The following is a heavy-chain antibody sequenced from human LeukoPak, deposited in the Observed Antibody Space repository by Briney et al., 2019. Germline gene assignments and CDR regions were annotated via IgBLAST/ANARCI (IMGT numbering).Heavy chain of an antibody. V-gene: IGHV6-1*01. J-gene: IGHJ6*03. CDR3: ARALVGSSSGYFYYYMDV. CDR2: TYYRSKWYN. Sequence: SQTLSLTCAISGDSVSSNSAAWNWIRQSPSRGLEWLGRTYYRSKWYNDYALSVKSRITINPDTSKNQFSLNLSSVTAADTAVYYCARALVGSSSGYFYYYMDVWGKGTTVTVSS. CDR1: GDSVSSNSAA. D-gene: IGHD6-6*01.